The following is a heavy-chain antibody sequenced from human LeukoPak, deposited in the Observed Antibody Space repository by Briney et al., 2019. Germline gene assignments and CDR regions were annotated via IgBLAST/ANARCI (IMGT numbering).Heavy chain of an antibody. Sequence: SETLSLTCTVSGGSISSYYWSWIRQPPGKGLEWIGYIYYSGSTNYNPSLKSRVTISVDTSKNQFSLKLSSVTAADTAVYYCARGGSGWAYYYDTPFDYWGQGTLVTVSS. J-gene: IGHJ4*02. V-gene: IGHV4-59*08. D-gene: IGHD3-22*01. CDR1: GGSISSYY. CDR2: IYYSGST. CDR3: ARGGSGWAYYYDTPFDY.